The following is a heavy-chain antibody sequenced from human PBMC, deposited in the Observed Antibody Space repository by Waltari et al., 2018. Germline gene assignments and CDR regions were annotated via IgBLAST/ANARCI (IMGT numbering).Heavy chain of an antibody. J-gene: IGHJ1*01. V-gene: IGHV4-39*01. CDR2: MQYRGST. D-gene: IGHD4-17*01. Sequence: QLQLQESGPGLVRPSENLSLTCPVSGGPITPNYNWAWIRQPPGKGLGWMGNMQYRGSTFYNPSLMSRVTISLDTSKNQFSLTLTSVDAADTAVYFCGRIAFGDDGGYFQYWGQGTLVTVSS. CDR3: GRIAFGDDGGYFQY. CDR1: GGPITPNYN.